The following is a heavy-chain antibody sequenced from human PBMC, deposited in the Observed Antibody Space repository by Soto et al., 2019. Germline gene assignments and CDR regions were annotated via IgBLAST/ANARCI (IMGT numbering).Heavy chain of an antibody. J-gene: IGHJ6*03. D-gene: IGHD1-26*01. Sequence: EVQLLESGGGLVQPGGSLRLSCAASGFTFSSYGMSWVRQAPGKGLEWVSSISGSGGSTYYAESVKGRFTISRDNSKDTLSLQMNSLRAENTAVYYCAKKSVFDPVGATYNYCSMDVWGKGTTVTVSS. CDR3: AKKSVFDPVGATYNYCSMDV. CDR1: GFTFSSYG. CDR2: ISGSGGST. V-gene: IGHV3-23*01.